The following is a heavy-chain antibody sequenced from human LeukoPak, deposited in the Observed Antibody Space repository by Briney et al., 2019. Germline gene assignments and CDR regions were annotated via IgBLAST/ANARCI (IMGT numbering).Heavy chain of an antibody. D-gene: IGHD2-15*01. Sequence: PSETLSLTCTVSGGSISSYYWTWIRQPPGKGLEWIGYIFYSGRTNYSPSLKSRVAISVETSKNQFSLKLNSVTTADTAVYYCARGYCSGGSCHSGRYYFDFWGRGTLVTVSS. V-gene: IGHV4-59*01. CDR3: ARGYCSGGSCHSGRYYFDF. CDR2: IFYSGRT. J-gene: IGHJ2*01. CDR1: GGSISSYY.